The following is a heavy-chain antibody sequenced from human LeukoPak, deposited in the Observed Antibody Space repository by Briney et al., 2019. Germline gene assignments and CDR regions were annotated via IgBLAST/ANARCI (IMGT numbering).Heavy chain of an antibody. CDR3: AKGYCSSTSCYFTYFQH. Sequence: GGSLRLSCAASGFTFDDYAMHWVRQAPGKGLEWVSGISWNSGSIGYADSVKGRFTISRDNAKNSLYLQMNSLRAEDTALYYCAKGYCSSTSCYFTYFQHWGQGTLVTVSS. D-gene: IGHD2-2*01. V-gene: IGHV3-9*01. CDR1: GFTFDDYA. J-gene: IGHJ1*01. CDR2: ISWNSGSI.